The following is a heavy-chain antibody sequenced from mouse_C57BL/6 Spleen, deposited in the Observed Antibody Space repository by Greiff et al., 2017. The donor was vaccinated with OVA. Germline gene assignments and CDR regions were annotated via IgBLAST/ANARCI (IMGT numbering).Heavy chain of an antibody. CDR1: GYTFTSYW. CDR3: ASHYSGSSYWYFDV. V-gene: IGHV1-61*01. J-gene: IGHJ1*03. CDR2: IYPSDSDT. Sequence: VKRQQPGAELVRPGSSVKLSCKASGYTFTSYWMDWVKQRPGQGLEWIGNIYPSDSDTHYNQKFKDKATLTVDKSSSTAYMQLSSLTSEDTAVYSCASHYSGSSYWYFDVWGTGTTVTVSS. D-gene: IGHD1-1*01.